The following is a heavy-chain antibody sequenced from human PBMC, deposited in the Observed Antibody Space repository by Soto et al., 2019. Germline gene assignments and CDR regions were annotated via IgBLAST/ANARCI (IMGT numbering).Heavy chain of an antibody. J-gene: IGHJ4*02. CDR2: FSFYGRRDNT. Sequence: EVQLLESGGGLVQPGGSLRLSCVGSGFAFSSYDMTWVRQAPGKGLEWVSSFSFYGRRDNTYYANSVKGRFTISRDNSRKTVYLKMNSRRVEDTAVYYCAESLYNDNDGPNDHWGQGTRVTVSS. CDR3: AESLYNDNDGPNDH. D-gene: IGHD1-1*01. V-gene: IGHV3-23*01. CDR1: GFAFSSYD.